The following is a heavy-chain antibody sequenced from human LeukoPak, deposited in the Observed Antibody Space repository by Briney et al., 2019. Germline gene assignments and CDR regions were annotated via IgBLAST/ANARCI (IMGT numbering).Heavy chain of an antibody. Sequence: AGSLRLSCTASAFTFGDYAMSWVRQPPGKGLEWIGEINHSGSTNYNPSLKSRVTISVDTSKNQFSLKLSSVTAADTAVYYCARGYRDVITGTTSYFDYWGQGTLVTVSS. V-gene: IGHV4-34*01. CDR1: AFTFGDYA. CDR2: INHSGST. CDR3: ARGYRDVITGTTSYFDY. J-gene: IGHJ4*02. D-gene: IGHD1-7*01.